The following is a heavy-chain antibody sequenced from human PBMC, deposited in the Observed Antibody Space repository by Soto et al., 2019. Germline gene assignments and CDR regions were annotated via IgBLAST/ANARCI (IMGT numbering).Heavy chain of an antibody. D-gene: IGHD5-12*01. CDR2: IIHIFGTA. J-gene: IGHJ1*01. CDR3: ASAESRDGYNLWYFQH. CDR1: GGTFSSYA. Sequence: QVQLVQSGAEGKKPGSSVKVSCKASGGTFSSYAISWVRQAPGQGLEWMGGIIHIFGTANYAQKFQGRVTITADESTSTAYMELSSLRSEDTAVYYCASAESRDGYNLWYFQHWGQGTLVTVSS. V-gene: IGHV1-69*12.